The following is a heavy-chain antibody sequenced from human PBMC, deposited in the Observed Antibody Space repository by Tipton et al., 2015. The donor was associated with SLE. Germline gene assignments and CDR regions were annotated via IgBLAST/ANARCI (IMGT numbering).Heavy chain of an antibody. CDR3: ARGDTVAQFDY. J-gene: IGHJ4*02. D-gene: IGHD4-23*01. V-gene: IGHV4-34*01. CDR1: GGSFSGYY. CDR2: INHSGST. Sequence: TLSLTCAVYGGSFSGYYWSWIRQPPGKGLEWIGEINHSGSTNYNPSLKSRVTISVDTSKNQFSLKLSSVTAADTAVYYCARGDTVAQFDYWGQGTLVTVSS.